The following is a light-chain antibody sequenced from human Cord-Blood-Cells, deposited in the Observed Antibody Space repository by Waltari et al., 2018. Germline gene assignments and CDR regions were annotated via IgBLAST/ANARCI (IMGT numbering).Light chain of an antibody. J-gene: IGLJ2*01. V-gene: IGLV2-14*01. Sequence: QSALTQPASVSGSPGQSITISCTGTSSDVGGYNYVSWYPQHPGKAPKLMIYEVSNRPAGVSNRFSGSKSGNTASLTSSGLQAGDEADYYCSSDTSSSTVVFGGGTKLTVL. CDR3: SSDTSSSTVV. CDR1: SSDVGGYNY. CDR2: EVS.